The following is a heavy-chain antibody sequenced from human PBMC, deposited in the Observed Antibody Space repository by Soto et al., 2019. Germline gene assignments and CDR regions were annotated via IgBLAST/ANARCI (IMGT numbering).Heavy chain of an antibody. D-gene: IGHD5-12*01. CDR1: GGTFSNYP. J-gene: IGHJ2*01. V-gene: IGHV1-69*12. CDR3: ARGNHRWLQLWYFDL. CDR2: IIAIFGTV. Sequence: QVQLVQSGAEVKKPGSSVKVSCKASGGTFSNYPISWVRQAHGQGLDCMGGIIAIFGTVNYAQKFQGRVTITADESTSTAYMELSSLRSEDTALYYCARGNHRWLQLWYFDLWGRGTLVTVSS.